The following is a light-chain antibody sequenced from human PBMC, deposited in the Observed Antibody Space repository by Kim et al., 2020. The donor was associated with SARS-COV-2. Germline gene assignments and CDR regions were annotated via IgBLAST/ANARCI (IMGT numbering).Light chain of an antibody. CDR1: QSVRRN. J-gene: IGKJ1*01. V-gene: IGKV3-15*01. CDR3: QQYNDWPPWT. Sequence: EIVMTQSPATLSVSPGERATLSCRASQSVRRNLAWYQQKPGQAPRLLIYDASTRATGIPARFSGSGSGTEFTLTISSLQSEDFAVYYCQQYNDWPPWTFGQGTKVDTK. CDR2: DAS.